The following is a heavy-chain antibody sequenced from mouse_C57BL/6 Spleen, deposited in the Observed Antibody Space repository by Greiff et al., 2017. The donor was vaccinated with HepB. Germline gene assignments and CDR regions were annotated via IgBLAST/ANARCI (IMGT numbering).Heavy chain of an antibody. CDR2: IYPGGGYT. CDR1: GYTFTNYW. Sequence: QVQLKESGAELVRPGTSVKMSCKASGYTFTNYWIGWAKQRPGHGLEWIGDIYPGGGYTNYNEKFKGKATLTADKSSSTAYMQFSSLTSEDSAIYYCARDSSGYGAMDYWGQGTSVTVSS. J-gene: IGHJ4*01. D-gene: IGHD3-2*02. V-gene: IGHV1-63*01. CDR3: ARDSSGYGAMDY.